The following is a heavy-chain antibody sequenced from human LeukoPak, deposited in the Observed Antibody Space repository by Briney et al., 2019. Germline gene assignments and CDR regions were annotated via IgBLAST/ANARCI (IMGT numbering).Heavy chain of an antibody. CDR2: IRYDGSNK. J-gene: IGHJ4*02. CDR1: GFTFSSYG. Sequence: GGSLRLSCAASGFTFSSYGMHWVRQAPGKGLEWVAFIRYDGSNKYYADSVKGRFTISRDNSKNTLYLQMNSLRAEDTAVYYCTYGGREIFDYWGQGTLVTVSS. D-gene: IGHD4-23*01. V-gene: IGHV3-30*02. CDR3: TYGGREIFDY.